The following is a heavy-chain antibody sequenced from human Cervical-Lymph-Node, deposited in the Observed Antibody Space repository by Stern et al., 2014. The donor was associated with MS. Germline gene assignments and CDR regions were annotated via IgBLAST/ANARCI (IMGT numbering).Heavy chain of an antibody. CDR2: INPIFETT. CDR1: GGTFSSYA. J-gene: IGHJ4*02. V-gene: IGHV1-69*01. Sequence: VQLGESGTEVKKPGSSGKVSCKASGGTFSSYAINWVRQAPGQGLEWMRGINPIFETTNYAQKFQGRVTITADESTSTAYMELSILRSEDTAVYYCARDSERMTYLDYWGQGTLVTVSS. D-gene: IGHD1-1*01. CDR3: ARDSERMTYLDY.